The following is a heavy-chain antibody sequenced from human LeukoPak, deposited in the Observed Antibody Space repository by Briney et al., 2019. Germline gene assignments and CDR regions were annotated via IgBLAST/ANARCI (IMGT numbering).Heavy chain of an antibody. J-gene: IGHJ4*02. CDR1: GFTFSTSG. Sequence: GGSLRLSCAASGFTFSTSGMHWVRQAPGKGLEWVAFIRFDGSNKYYADSVKGRFTISRDNSKNALYLQMNSLRAEDTAVYYCAIHRGYTSSFDYWGQGTLVIVSS. CDR2: IRFDGSNK. V-gene: IGHV3-30*02. D-gene: IGHD6-19*01. CDR3: AIHRGYTSSFDY.